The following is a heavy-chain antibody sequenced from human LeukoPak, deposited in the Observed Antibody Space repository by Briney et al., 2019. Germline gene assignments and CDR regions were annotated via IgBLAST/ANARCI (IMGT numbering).Heavy chain of an antibody. V-gene: IGHV1-2*02. Sequence: ASVKVFCKASGYTFTGCYMHWVRQAPGQGLVWMGWINPNSGGTNYAQKFQGRVTMTRDASISTAYMELSSLRSEDTAVYYCARGAAHFGVVTGYFDYWGQGTLVTVSS. CDR1: GYTFTGCY. J-gene: IGHJ4*02. CDR3: ARGAAHFGVVTGYFDY. D-gene: IGHD3-3*01. CDR2: INPNSGGT.